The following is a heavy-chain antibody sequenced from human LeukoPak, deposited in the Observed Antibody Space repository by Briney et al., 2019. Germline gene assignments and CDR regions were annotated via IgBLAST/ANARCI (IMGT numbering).Heavy chain of an antibody. CDR1: GDSVSSNSAA. V-gene: IGHV6-1*01. Sequence: SQTLSLTCAISGDSVSSNSAAWNWIRQSPSRGLEWLGRTYYRSKWYNDYAVSVKSRITINPDTSKNQFSLQLNSVTPEDTTVYYCARDLSGSYAKFPYGMDVWGQGTTVTVSS. CDR2: TYYRSKWYN. CDR3: ARDLSGSYAKFPYGMDV. D-gene: IGHD1-26*01. J-gene: IGHJ6*02.